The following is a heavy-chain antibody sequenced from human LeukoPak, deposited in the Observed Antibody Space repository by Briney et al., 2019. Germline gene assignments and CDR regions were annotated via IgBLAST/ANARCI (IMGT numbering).Heavy chain of an antibody. J-gene: IGHJ5*02. CDR2: MNPNSGNT. V-gene: IGHV1-8*01. Sequence: ASVKVSCKASGYTFTSYDINWVRQATGQGLEWMGWMNPNSGNTGYAQKFQGRVTMTRNTSISTAYMELRSLRSDDTAVYYCARVATGKGYNWFDPWGQGTLVTVSS. CDR3: ARVATGKGYNWFDP. CDR1: GYTFTSYD. D-gene: IGHD1-1*01.